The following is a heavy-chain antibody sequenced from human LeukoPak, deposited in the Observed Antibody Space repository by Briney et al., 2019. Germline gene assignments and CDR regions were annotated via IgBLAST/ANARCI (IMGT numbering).Heavy chain of an antibody. CDR3: ARNMYYYDSSGYYAYYFDY. J-gene: IGHJ4*02. D-gene: IGHD3-22*01. V-gene: IGHV3-53*04. CDR1: GFTVSSNY. Sequence: GGSLRLSCAASGFTVSSNYMSWVRQAPGKGLEWVSVIYSGGSTYYADSVKGRFTISRHNSKNTLYLQMNSLRAEDTAVYYCARNMYYYDSSGYYAYYFDYWGQGTLVTVSS. CDR2: IYSGGST.